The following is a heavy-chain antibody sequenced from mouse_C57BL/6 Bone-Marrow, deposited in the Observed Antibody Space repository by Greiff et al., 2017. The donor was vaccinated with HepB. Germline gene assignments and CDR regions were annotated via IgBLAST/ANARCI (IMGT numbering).Heavy chain of an antibody. CDR3: ASSIYYYGSSFSWFAY. CDR2: IYPRSGNT. J-gene: IGHJ3*01. Sequence: QVQLQQSGAELARPGASVKLSCKASGYTFTSYGISWVKQRTGQGLEWTGEIYPRSGNTYYNEKFKGKATLTADKSSSTAYMELRSLTSEDSAVYFCASSIYYYGSSFSWFAYWGQGTLVTVSA. CDR1: GYTFTSYG. V-gene: IGHV1-81*01. D-gene: IGHD1-1*01.